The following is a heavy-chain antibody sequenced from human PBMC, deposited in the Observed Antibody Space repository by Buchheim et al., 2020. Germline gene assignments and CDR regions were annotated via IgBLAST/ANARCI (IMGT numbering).Heavy chain of an antibody. J-gene: IGHJ5*02. CDR2: IYYSGTT. D-gene: IGHD5-12*01. CDR1: GGSGSRSGHY. CDR3: AGREGLDWFDP. Sequence: QLQLQESGSGLVKPSETLSLTCSVSGGSGSRSGHYWAWIRQPPGKGLEWIGSIYYSGTTYYNPSLKSRVTISVDTSKNQFSLNLNSVTAADTAVYYCAGREGLDWFDPWGQGSL. V-gene: IGHV4-39*01.